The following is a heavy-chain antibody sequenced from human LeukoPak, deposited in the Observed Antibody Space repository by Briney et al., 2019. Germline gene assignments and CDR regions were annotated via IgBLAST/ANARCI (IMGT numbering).Heavy chain of an antibody. Sequence: PSETLSLTCTVSGGSISSGGYYWSWIRQHPGKGLEWIGYIYYSGSTYYNPSLKSRVTISVDTSKNQFSLKLSSVTAADTAVYYCARDPRRSTYYYDSSGSTAENAFGIWGQGTMVTVSS. V-gene: IGHV4-31*03. CDR1: GGSISSGGYY. D-gene: IGHD3-22*01. J-gene: IGHJ3*02. CDR3: ARDPRRSTYYYDSSGSTAENAFGI. CDR2: IYYSGST.